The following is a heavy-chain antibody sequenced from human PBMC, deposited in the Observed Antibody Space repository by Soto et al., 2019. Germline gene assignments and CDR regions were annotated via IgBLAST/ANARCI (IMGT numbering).Heavy chain of an antibody. D-gene: IGHD3-22*01. J-gene: IGHJ6*02. V-gene: IGHV4-30-4*01. CDR1: GGSIRSGDYY. CDR3: ARSYDSSGYFLLYYYYGMDV. CDR2: IYYSGST. Sequence: SETLSLTCTVSGGSIRSGDYYWSWIRQPPGKGLEWIGYIYYSGSTYYNPSLKSRVIISVDTSKNQFSLKLSSVTAADTAVYYCARSYDSSGYFLLYYYYGMDVWGQGTTVT.